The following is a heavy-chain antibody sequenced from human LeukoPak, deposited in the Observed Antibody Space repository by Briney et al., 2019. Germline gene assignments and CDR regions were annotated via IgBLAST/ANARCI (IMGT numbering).Heavy chain of an antibody. J-gene: IGHJ4*02. D-gene: IGHD5-18*01. Sequence: GGSLRLSCAASGFTFSGYWMSWVRQAPGKGLEWVANIKQDGSEKYYVDSVKGRFTISRDNAKNSLYLQMNSLRAEDTAVYYCAKLYSYGYVGYWGQGTLVTVSS. CDR2: IKQDGSEK. V-gene: IGHV3-7*03. CDR1: GFTFSGYW. CDR3: AKLYSYGYVGY.